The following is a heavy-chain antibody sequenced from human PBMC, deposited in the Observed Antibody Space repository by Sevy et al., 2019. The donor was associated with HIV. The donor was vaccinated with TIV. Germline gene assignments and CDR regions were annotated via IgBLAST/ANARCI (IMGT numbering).Heavy chain of an antibody. V-gene: IGHV4-4*07. Sequence: SETLSLTCTVSGGSISSYYWSWIRQPAGKGLEWIGRIYTSGSTNYNPSLKSRVTMSVDTSKNQFSLMLSSVTAADTAVYYCARDFHCSGGSCYPSGDAFDIWGQGTMVTVSS. CDR1: GGSISSYY. CDR2: IYTSGST. D-gene: IGHD2-15*01. CDR3: ARDFHCSGGSCYPSGDAFDI. J-gene: IGHJ3*02.